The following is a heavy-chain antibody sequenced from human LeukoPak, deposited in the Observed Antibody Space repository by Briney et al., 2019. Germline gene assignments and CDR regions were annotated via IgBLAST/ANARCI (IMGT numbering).Heavy chain of an antibody. V-gene: IGHV4-38-2*02. Sequence: SETLSLTCTVSGYSISSGYYWGWIRQPPGKGLEWIGSIYHSGSTYYNPSLKSRVTISVDASKNHFSLKLSSVTAADTAVYYCARDLSVYYYYYMDVWGKGTTVTVSS. J-gene: IGHJ6*03. D-gene: IGHD3-3*01. CDR3: ARDLSVYYYYYMDV. CDR1: GYSISSGYY. CDR2: IYHSGST.